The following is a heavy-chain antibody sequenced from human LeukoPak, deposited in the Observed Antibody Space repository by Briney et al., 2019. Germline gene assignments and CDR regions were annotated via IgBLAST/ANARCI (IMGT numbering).Heavy chain of an antibody. J-gene: IGHJ4*02. CDR2: INHSGST. Sequence: PSETLSLTRAVYGGSFSGYYWSWIRQPPGKGLEWIGEINHSGSTNYNPSLKSRVTISVDTSKNQFSLKLSSVTAADTAVYYCARGNWSFPFDYWGQGTLVTVSS. V-gene: IGHV4-34*01. CDR3: ARGNWSFPFDY. D-gene: IGHD1-1*01. CDR1: GGSFSGYY.